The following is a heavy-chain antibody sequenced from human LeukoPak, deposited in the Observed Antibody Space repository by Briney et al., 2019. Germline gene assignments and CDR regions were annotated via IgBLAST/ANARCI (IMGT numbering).Heavy chain of an antibody. CDR3: ARAELHSGMDV. Sequence: GGSLRLSCAASGFTVSSNYMSWVRQAPGKGLEWVSVIYSGGSTHYADSVKGRFTISRDNSKNTLYLQMNSLRAEDTAVYYYARAELHSGMDVWGQGTTVTVSS. V-gene: IGHV3-53*01. CDR2: IYSGGST. CDR1: GFTVSSNY. D-gene: IGHD1-7*01. J-gene: IGHJ6*02.